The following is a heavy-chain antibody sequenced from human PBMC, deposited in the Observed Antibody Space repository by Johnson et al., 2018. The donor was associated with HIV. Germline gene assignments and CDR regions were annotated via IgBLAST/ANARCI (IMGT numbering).Heavy chain of an antibody. CDR3: ATHQEGYSAFGI. D-gene: IGHD2-15*01. CDR2: ISYDGSNK. J-gene: IGHJ3*02. Sequence: VQLVESGGGVVQPGRSLRLSCAASGFTFSSYGMHWVRQAPGKGLEWVAVISYDGSNKYYADSVKGRFTISRDNSKNTLYLRMNSLRADDTAGYYCATHQEGYSAFGIWGQGTMVTVSS. V-gene: IGHV3-30*03. CDR1: GFTFSSYG.